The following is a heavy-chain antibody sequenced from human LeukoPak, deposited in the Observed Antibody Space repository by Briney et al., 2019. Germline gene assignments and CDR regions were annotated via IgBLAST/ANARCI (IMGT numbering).Heavy chain of an antibody. CDR2: ISGSGGST. CDR3: AKVGGPTYYYGSGSYYNPDY. V-gene: IGHV3-23*01. CDR1: GFTFSSYA. D-gene: IGHD3-10*01. Sequence: GGSLRLSCAASGFTFSSYAMSWVRQAPGKGLEWVSAISGSGGSTYYADSVKGRFTISRDNSKNTLYLQMNSLRAEDTAVYYCAKVGGPTYYYGSGSYYNPDYWGQGTLVTVSS. J-gene: IGHJ4*02.